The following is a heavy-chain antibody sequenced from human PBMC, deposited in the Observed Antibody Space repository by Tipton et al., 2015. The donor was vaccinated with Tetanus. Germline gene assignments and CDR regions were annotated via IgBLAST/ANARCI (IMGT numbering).Heavy chain of an antibody. V-gene: IGHV4-4*08. J-gene: IGHJ4*02. CDR2: IFASGST. CDR3: AGVTAQRTELYFDH. CDR1: GDSMTRYY. Sequence: LRLSCTVSGDSMTRYYWSWIRQPPGKGLEWISYIFASGSTNYNPALKSRVTISMDTSKNQISLNLTSVTAADTAVYFCAGVTAQRTELYFDHWGQGTLVTVSS. D-gene: IGHD6-13*01.